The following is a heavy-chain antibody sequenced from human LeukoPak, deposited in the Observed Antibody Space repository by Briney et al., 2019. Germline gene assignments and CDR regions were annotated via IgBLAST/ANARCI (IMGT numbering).Heavy chain of an antibody. Sequence: PSETLSLTCAVYGGSFSGYYWSWIRQPPGKGLEWIGEINHSGSTNYNPSLKSRVTISVDTSKNQFSRKLSSVTAADTAVYYCARGEWYDYVWGSYAYYFDYWGQGTLVTVSS. CDR1: GGSFSGYY. D-gene: IGHD3-16*01. J-gene: IGHJ4*02. CDR2: INHSGST. CDR3: ARGEWYDYVWGSYAYYFDY. V-gene: IGHV4-34*01.